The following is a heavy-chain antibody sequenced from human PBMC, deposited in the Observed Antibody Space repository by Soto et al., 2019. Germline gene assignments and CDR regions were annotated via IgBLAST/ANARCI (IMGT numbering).Heavy chain of an antibody. V-gene: IGHV1-18*01. CDR3: ARRGSGTVTGYMSDY. CDR1: GYTFTSYG. D-gene: IGHD4-17*01. CDR2: ISGYSGNT. Sequence: QVHLVQSGADVKKPGASVKVSCKASGYTFTSYGISWVRQAPGQGLEWMGWISGYSGNTNYAPKFQDRVTMTTDTSTSTAYMEFRSLTSDDTAVYYCARRGSGTVTGYMSDYWGQGTVVTVSS. J-gene: IGHJ4*02.